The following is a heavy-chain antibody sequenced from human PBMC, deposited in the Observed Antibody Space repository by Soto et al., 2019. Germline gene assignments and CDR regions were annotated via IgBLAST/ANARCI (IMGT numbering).Heavy chain of an antibody. J-gene: IGHJ4*02. D-gene: IGHD3-10*01. CDR3: ARDIGGVGSN. Sequence: EVQLVESGGGLVQPGGSLRLSCAASGFTFSTNWMHWVRQVAGKGLIWVSRINEDGRITDYADSAKGRFTISRDNAKNTLYLQMNSLSAEDTAVYYCARDIGGVGSNWGQGTLVTVAS. CDR1: GFTFSTNW. CDR2: INEDGRIT. V-gene: IGHV3-74*01.